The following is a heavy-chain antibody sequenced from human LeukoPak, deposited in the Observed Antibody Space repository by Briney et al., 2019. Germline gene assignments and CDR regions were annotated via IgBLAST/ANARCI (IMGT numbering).Heavy chain of an antibody. CDR2: INHSGST. CDR3: ARNVWRHFDY. Sequence: SETLSLTCAVYGGSFSGYYWSWIRQPPGKGLEWIGEINHSGSTNYNPSLKSRVTISVDTSKNEFSLKLSSVTAADPAVYYCARNVWRHFDYWGQGTLVTVSS. CDR1: GGSFSGYY. V-gene: IGHV4-34*01. J-gene: IGHJ4*02.